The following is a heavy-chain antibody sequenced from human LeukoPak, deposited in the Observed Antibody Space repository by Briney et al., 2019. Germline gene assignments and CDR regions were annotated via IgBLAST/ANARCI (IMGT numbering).Heavy chain of an antibody. D-gene: IGHD6-6*01. V-gene: IGHV1-69*05. CDR1: GNSHTELS. CDR2: IIPIFGTA. Sequence: GASVKVSCKVSGNSHTELSMHWVRQAPGQGLEWMGGIIPIFGTANYAQKFQGRVTITTDESTSTAYMELSSLRSEDTAVYFCARDRSNSSPDAFDLWGQGTLVTVSS. J-gene: IGHJ3*01. CDR3: ARDRSNSSPDAFDL.